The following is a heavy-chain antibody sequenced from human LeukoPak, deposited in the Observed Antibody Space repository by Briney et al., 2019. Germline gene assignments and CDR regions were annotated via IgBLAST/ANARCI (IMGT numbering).Heavy chain of an antibody. CDR3: ARDRWFGELMGYYFDY. Sequence: GASVKVSCKASGYTFTSYGISWVRQAPGQGLEWMGWISAYNGNTNYAQKLQGRVTMTTDTSTSTAYMELRSLRSDDTAVYYCARDRWFGELMGYYFDYWGQGTLVTVSS. CDR1: GYTFTSYG. J-gene: IGHJ4*02. CDR2: ISAYNGNT. V-gene: IGHV1-18*01. D-gene: IGHD3-10*01.